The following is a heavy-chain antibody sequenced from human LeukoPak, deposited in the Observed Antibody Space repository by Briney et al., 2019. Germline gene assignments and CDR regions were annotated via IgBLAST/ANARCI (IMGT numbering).Heavy chain of an antibody. Sequence: GESLKISCSGSGYSFTTYWIGWVRQMPGKGLEWMGIIYPVDSDTRYTPSFQGQVTMSADKSINTAYLQWSSLKASDTAMYYCARRQGCSSTSCPPDYWGQGTLVTVSP. CDR3: ARRQGCSSTSCPPDY. CDR2: IYPVDSDT. J-gene: IGHJ4*02. D-gene: IGHD2-2*01. CDR1: GYSFTTYW. V-gene: IGHV5-51*01.